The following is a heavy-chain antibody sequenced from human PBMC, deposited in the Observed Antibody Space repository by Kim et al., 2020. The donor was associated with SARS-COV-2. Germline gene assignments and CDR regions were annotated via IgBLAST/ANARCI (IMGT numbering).Heavy chain of an antibody. Sequence: FTISRDNSKNTLYLQMNSLRAEDTAVYYCAKPRSISSPGIAVAGTEEFDYWGQGTLVTVSS. D-gene: IGHD6-19*01. V-gene: IGHV3-23*01. CDR3: AKPRSISSPGIAVAGTEEFDY. J-gene: IGHJ4*02.